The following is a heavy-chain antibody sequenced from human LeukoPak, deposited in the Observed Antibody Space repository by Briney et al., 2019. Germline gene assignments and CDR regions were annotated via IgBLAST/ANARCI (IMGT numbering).Heavy chain of an antibody. CDR3: AKDQVYLGSEYYFDY. V-gene: IGHV3-30-3*01. D-gene: IGHD1-26*01. J-gene: IGHJ4*02. Sequence: GGSLRLSCAASGFTFSSYAMHWVRQAPGKGLGWVAVISYDGSNKYYADSVKGRFTISRDNSKNTLYLQMNSLRAEDTAVYYCAKDQVYLGSEYYFDYWGQGTLVTVSS. CDR2: ISYDGSNK. CDR1: GFTFSSYA.